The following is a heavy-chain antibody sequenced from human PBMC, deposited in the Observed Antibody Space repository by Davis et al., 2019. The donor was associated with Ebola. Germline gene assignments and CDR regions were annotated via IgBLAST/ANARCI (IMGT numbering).Heavy chain of an antibody. CDR1: GYTFSDYF. D-gene: IGHD1-1*01. Sequence: AASVKVSCKASGYTFSDYFIHWVRQAPGQGLEWLGRTHPNNVDTNYEQKFQGRVTMTRDTSISTAYMELRSLTSDDTAVYFCAREGWTTGIDFWGQGTLVTVSS. J-gene: IGHJ4*02. V-gene: IGHV1-2*06. CDR2: THPNNVDT. CDR3: AREGWTTGIDF.